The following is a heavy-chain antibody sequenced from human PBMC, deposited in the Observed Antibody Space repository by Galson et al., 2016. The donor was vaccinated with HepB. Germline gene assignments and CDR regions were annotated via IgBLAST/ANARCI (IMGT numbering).Heavy chain of an antibody. Sequence: SLRLSCAASGFTFSDYYMNWIRQAPGKGLEWISCISSSGNSILYADSVRGRFTISRDNAEKSLYLQMSNLRAEDTAVYYCARDLPDDSVEYFDVFDLWGQGTMVTVSS. CDR1: GFTFSDYY. CDR3: ARDLPDDSVEYFDVFDL. CDR2: ISSSGNSI. D-gene: IGHD4-17*01. V-gene: IGHV3-11*01. J-gene: IGHJ3*01.